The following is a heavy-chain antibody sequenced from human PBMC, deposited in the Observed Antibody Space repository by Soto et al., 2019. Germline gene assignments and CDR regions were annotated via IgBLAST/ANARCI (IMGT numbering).Heavy chain of an antibody. CDR2: IYYSGST. CDR3: AVLRGYYYYYMDV. Sequence: SGTLSLTCTVSGGSISSYYWSWIRQPPGKGLEWIGYIYYSGSTNYNPSLKSRVTISVDTSKNQFSLKLSSVTAADTAVYYCAVLRGYYYYYMDVWGKGTTVTVSS. V-gene: IGHV4-59*08. CDR1: GGSISSYY. J-gene: IGHJ6*03.